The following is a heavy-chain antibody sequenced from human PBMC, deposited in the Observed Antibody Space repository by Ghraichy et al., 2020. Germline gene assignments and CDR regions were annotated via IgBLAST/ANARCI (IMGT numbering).Heavy chain of an antibody. CDR1: GFTFSSYS. CDR2: ISSSSSTI. V-gene: IGHV3-48*02. J-gene: IGHJ6*02. CDR3: ARDGRVVPAATGEGVGRRYYYYGMDV. Sequence: GGSLRLSCAASGFTFSSYSMNWVRQAPGKGLEWVSYISSSSSTIYYADSVKGRFTISRDNAKNSLYLQMNSLRDEDTAVYYCARDGRVVPAATGEGVGRRYYYYGMDVWGQGTTVTVSS. D-gene: IGHD2-2*01.